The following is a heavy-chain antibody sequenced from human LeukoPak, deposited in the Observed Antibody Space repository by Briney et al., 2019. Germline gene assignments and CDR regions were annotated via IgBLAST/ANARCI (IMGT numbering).Heavy chain of an antibody. D-gene: IGHD3-9*01. Sequence: GGSLRLSCAASGLTFSSYAMNWVRQAPGKGLEWVSAISGSGGSTYYADSVKGRFTISRDNSKNTLYLQMNSLRAEDTAVYYCAKAGYPFYYYYGMDVWGQGTTVTVSS. CDR3: AKAGYPFYYYYGMDV. CDR2: ISGSGGST. J-gene: IGHJ6*02. CDR1: GLTFSSYA. V-gene: IGHV3-23*01.